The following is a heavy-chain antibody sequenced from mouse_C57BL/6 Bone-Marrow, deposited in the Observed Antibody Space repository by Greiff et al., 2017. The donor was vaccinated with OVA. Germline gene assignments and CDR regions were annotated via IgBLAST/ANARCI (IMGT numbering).Heavy chain of an antibody. D-gene: IGHD2-1*01. J-gene: IGHJ4*01. CDR2: IRNKANGYTT. V-gene: IGHV7-3*01. CDR3: ARTYGNYNAMDY. Sequence: EVHLVESGGGLVQPGGSLSLSCAASGFTFTDYYMSWVRQPPGKALEWLGFIRNKANGYTTEYSASVKGRFTISRANAQSILYLQMNALRAEDSATDYCARTYGNYNAMDYWGQGTSVTVSS. CDR1: GFTFTDYY.